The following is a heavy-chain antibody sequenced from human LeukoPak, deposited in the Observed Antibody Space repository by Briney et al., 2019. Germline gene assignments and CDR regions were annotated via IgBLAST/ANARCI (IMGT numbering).Heavy chain of an antibody. V-gene: IGHV1-69*13. Sequence: SVKVSCKASGGTFSSYAISWVRQAPGQGLEWMGGIIPIFGTANYAQKFQGRVTITADESTSTAYMELSSLRSEDTAVYYCASTYYGDYVHYYYYGMDVWGKGTTVTVS. CDR3: ASTYYGDYVHYYYYGMDV. CDR1: GGTFSSYA. CDR2: IIPIFGTA. J-gene: IGHJ6*04. D-gene: IGHD4-17*01.